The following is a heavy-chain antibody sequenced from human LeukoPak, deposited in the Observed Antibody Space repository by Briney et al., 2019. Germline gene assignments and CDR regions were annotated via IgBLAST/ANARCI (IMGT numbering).Heavy chain of an antibody. D-gene: IGHD1-26*01. CDR2: IHHSGST. CDR3: ARAPLSGTYYTDAFDI. J-gene: IGHJ3*02. Sequence: SETLSLTCAVSGGSISTNNWWTWVRQPPGTGLEWIGEIHHSGSTDYNPSLKSRVTISPDKSKNQFSLTLTSVTAADTAVYFCARAPLSGTYYTDAFDIWGQGTMVTVSS. V-gene: IGHV4-4*02. CDR1: GGSISTNNW.